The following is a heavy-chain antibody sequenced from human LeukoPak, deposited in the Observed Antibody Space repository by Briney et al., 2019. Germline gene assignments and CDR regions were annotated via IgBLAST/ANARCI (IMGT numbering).Heavy chain of an antibody. V-gene: IGHV3-7*01. J-gene: IGHJ5*02. CDR2: IKQDGSAK. CDR1: GFTFTSYW. D-gene: IGHD3-3*01. Sequence: GGSLRLSCAASGFTFTSYWMTWVRQAPGKGLEWVANIKQDGSAKYYVDSLKGRFTISRDNAKNSLYLQMNSLRAEDTAVYYCARARVRIGGFDPWGQGTLVTVSS. CDR3: ARARVRIGGFDP.